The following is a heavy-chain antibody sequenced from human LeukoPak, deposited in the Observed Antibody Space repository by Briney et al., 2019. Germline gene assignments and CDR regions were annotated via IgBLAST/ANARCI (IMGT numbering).Heavy chain of an antibody. D-gene: IGHD3-22*01. V-gene: IGHV4-31*03. CDR1: GGSISSGGYY. CDR2: IYYSGST. Sequence: PSETLSLTCTVSGGSISSGGYYWSWIRQHPGKGLEWIGYIYYSGSTYYNPSLKSRVTISVDTSKNQFSLKLSSVTAADTAVYYCAAAYYYDSSGYYAAGLLFGYWGQGTLVTVSS. J-gene: IGHJ4*02. CDR3: AAAYYYDSSGYYAAGLLFGY.